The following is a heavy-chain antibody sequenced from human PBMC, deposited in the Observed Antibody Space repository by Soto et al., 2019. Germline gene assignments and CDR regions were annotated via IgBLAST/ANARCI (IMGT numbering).Heavy chain of an antibody. Sequence: SETLSLTCTVSGGSISSYYWSWIRQPAGKGLEWIGRIYTSGSTNYNPSLKSRVTMSVDTSKNQFSLKLSSVTAADTAVYYCARDQHILTGPLYGMDVWGQGTTVTVSS. D-gene: IGHD3-9*01. CDR3: ARDQHILTGPLYGMDV. CDR1: GGSISSYY. CDR2: IYTSGST. J-gene: IGHJ6*02. V-gene: IGHV4-4*07.